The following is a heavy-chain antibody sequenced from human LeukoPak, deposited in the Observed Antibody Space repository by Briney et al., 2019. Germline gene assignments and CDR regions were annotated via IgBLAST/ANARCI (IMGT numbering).Heavy chain of an antibody. CDR3: ARGIASSGWYPYYYYYGMDV. Sequence: ASVKVSCKASGGTFSSYAISWVRQAPGQGLEWMGRIIPILGMANYAQKFQGRVTITADKSTSTAYMELSSLRSEDTAVYYCARGIASSGWYPYYYYYGMDVWGQGTTVTVSS. CDR2: IIPILGMA. D-gene: IGHD6-19*01. J-gene: IGHJ6*02. CDR1: GGTFSSYA. V-gene: IGHV1-69*04.